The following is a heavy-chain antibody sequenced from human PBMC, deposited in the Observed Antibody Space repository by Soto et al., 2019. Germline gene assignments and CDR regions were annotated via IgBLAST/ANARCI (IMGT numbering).Heavy chain of an antibody. V-gene: IGHV3-64D*06. Sequence: PGGSLRLSCSASGFTFSSYAMHWVRQAPGKGLEYVSVIGSNGGNTYYADSVRGRFTISRDNSKNTLYLQMSSLRAEDTAVYYCVKAPGGDPNYYDSRGYSYYFDYWGQGTLVTVSS. D-gene: IGHD3-22*01. CDR3: VKAPGGDPNYYDSRGYSYYFDY. J-gene: IGHJ4*02. CDR2: IGSNGGNT. CDR1: GFTFSSYA.